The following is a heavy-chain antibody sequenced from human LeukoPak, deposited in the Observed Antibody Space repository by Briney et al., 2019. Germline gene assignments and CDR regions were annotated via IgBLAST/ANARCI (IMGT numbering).Heavy chain of an antibody. CDR1: GFTFSSYS. D-gene: IGHD6-19*01. CDR2: ISSSSSTM. V-gene: IGHV3-48*01. J-gene: IGHJ4*02. CDR3: ARDRPLYSSGWYYFDY. Sequence: GGSLRLSCAASGFTFSSYSMNWVRQAPGKGLEWVSYISSSSSTMYYADSVKGRFTISRDNAKNSLYLQMNSLRAEDTAVYYCARDRPLYSSGWYYFDYWGQGTLVTVSS.